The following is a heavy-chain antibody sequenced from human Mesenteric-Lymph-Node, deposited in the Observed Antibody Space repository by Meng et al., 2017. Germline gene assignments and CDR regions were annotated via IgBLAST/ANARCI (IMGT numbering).Heavy chain of an antibody. CDR3: ARVVGATKGWFDP. Sequence: SETLSLTCGLSGGSFNAYYWAWIRQFPGKGLEWIGEINRDGSTKYNPSLRSRVFISIDTSKKQFSLRLNSVTAADTAVYYCARVVGATKGWFDPWGQGTLVTVSS. CDR2: INRDGST. V-gene: IGHV4-34*01. CDR1: GGSFNAYY. D-gene: IGHD1-26*01. J-gene: IGHJ5*02.